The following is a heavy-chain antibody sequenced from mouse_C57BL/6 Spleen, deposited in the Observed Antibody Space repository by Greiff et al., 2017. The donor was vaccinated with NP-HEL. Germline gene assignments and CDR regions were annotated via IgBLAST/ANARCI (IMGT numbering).Heavy chain of an antibody. CDR2: IYPRDGST. CDR3: ARSYSNYDYAMDY. D-gene: IGHD2-5*01. Sequence: VQLQQSGPELVKPGASVKLSCKASGYTFTSYDINWVKQRPGQGLEWIGWIYPRDGSTKYNEKFKGKATLTVDTSSSTAYMELHSLTSEDSAVYFCARSYSNYDYAMDYWGQGTSVTVSS. J-gene: IGHJ4*01. CDR1: GYTFTSYD. V-gene: IGHV1-85*01.